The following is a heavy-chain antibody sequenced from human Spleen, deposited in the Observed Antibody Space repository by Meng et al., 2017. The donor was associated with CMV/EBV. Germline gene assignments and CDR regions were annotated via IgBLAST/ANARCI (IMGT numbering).Heavy chain of an antibody. V-gene: IGHV1-46*01. J-gene: IGHJ4*02. CDR3: ARMCSSTSCLVDY. D-gene: IGHD2-2*01. Sequence: ASVKVSCKASGDTFSSYFMHWVRQAPGQGLEWMGIINPRGDNTKNAQKFQGRVTMTRDTSTSTVYMELSSLRSEDTAVYYCARMCSSTSCLVDYWGQGTLVTVSS. CDR1: GDTFSSYF. CDR2: INPRGDNT.